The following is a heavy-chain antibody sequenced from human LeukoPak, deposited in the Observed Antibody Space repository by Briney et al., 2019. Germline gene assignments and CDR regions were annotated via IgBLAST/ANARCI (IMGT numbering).Heavy chain of an antibody. CDR2: INAGNGNT. J-gene: IGHJ4*02. Sequence: ASVKVSCKASGYTFTSYAIHWVRQAPGQRLEWMGWINAGNGNTKYSQKFQGRVTITRDTSASTAYMEPSSLRSEDTAVYYCASLVGAARPIYWGQGTLVTVSS. CDR1: GYTFTSYA. D-gene: IGHD6-6*01. V-gene: IGHV1-3*01. CDR3: ASLVGAARPIY.